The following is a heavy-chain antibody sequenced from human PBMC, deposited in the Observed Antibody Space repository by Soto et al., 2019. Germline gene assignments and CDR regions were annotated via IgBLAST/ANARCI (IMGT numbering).Heavy chain of an antibody. Sequence: GGSLRLSCAASGFTFSSYTMHWVRQAPGNGLEWVAVISYGGSNKYYADSVKGRFTISRDNAKNSLYLQMNSLRADDTSVYYYATDTNFWSGYGHGMDVWGQGTTVTVSS. CDR1: GFTFSSYT. CDR2: ISYGGSNK. V-gene: IGHV3-30-3*01. CDR3: ATDTNFWSGYGHGMDV. D-gene: IGHD3-3*01. J-gene: IGHJ6*02.